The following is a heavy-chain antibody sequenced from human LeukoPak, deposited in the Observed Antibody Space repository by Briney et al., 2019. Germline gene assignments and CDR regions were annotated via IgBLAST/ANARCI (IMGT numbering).Heavy chain of an antibody. J-gene: IGHJ4*02. CDR3: ARDFYGSGIYFDY. D-gene: IGHD3-10*01. CDR1: GGSISSTTTYY. Sequence: PSETLSLTCTVSGGSISSTTTYYWGWVRQPPGKGLEWIGSIYYSGSTFYNPSLKSRVAISVDTSKNQFSLKLSSVTAADTAVYYCARDFYGSGIYFDYWGQGTLVTVSS. V-gene: IGHV4-39*07. CDR2: IYYSGST.